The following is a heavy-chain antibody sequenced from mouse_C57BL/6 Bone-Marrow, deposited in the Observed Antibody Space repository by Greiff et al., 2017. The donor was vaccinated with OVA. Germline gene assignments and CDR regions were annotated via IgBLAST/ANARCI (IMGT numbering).Heavy chain of an antibody. J-gene: IGHJ2*01. CDR3: ARITTVVADY. CDR1: GFSLTSYG. Sequence: VQLVESGPGLVQPSQSLSITCTVSGFSLTSYGVHWVRQSPGKGLKWLGVIWSGGSTDYNAAFISRLSISKDNSKSQVFFKMNSLQADDTAIYYCARITTVVADYWGQGTTLTVSS. D-gene: IGHD1-1*01. CDR2: IWSGGST. V-gene: IGHV2-2*01.